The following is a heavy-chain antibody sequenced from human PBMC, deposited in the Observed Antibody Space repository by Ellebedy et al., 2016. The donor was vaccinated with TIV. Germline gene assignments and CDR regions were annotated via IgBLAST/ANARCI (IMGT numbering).Heavy chain of an antibody. J-gene: IGHJ5*02. V-gene: IGHV3-7*01. CDR1: GFNFRSYW. CDR3: ARRGSYGDYAVQINSWFDR. D-gene: IGHD4-17*01. CDR2: IYQDGSQK. Sequence: GESLKISCAASGFNFRSYWMGWVRQAPGKGLEWVANIYQDGSQKYYVDSAEGRFTISRDNAKNSLSLEMKSLRVEDTAVYYCARRGSYGDYAVQINSWFDRWGRGTLVTVSS.